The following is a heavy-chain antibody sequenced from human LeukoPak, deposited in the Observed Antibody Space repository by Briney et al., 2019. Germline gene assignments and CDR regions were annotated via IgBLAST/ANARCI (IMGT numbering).Heavy chain of an antibody. Sequence: GASVKVSCKASGYTSTGYYMHWVRQAPGQGLEWMGWINPNSGGTNYAQKFQGRVTMTRDTSISTAYMELSRLRSDDTAVYYCARAPSSTSCPNIWGQGTMVTVSS. CDR1: GYTSTGYY. D-gene: IGHD2-2*01. J-gene: IGHJ3*02. V-gene: IGHV1-2*02. CDR2: INPNSGGT. CDR3: ARAPSSTSCPNI.